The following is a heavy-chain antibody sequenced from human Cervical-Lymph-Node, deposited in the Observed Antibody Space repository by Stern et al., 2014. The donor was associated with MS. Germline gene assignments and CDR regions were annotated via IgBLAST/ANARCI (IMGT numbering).Heavy chain of an antibody. Sequence: EVQLVESGGGLVQPGGSLRLSCAASGFTFSYYSMNWVRQAPGKGLEWISYISSSRSSIYYADSVKGRFTISRDNAKNSLYLQMNSLRDEDTAVYYCARANYDFWSGNSSFQRYYYGMDVWGQGTTVPVSS. CDR3: ARANYDFWSGNSSFQRYYYGMDV. J-gene: IGHJ6*02. V-gene: IGHV3-48*02. CDR1: GFTFSYYS. D-gene: IGHD3-3*01. CDR2: ISSSRSSI.